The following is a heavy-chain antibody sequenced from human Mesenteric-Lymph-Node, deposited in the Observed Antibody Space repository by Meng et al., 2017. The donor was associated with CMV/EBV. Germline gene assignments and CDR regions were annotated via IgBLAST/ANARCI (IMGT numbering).Heavy chain of an antibody. D-gene: IGHD3-10*01. Sequence: SETLSLTCAVYGGSFSGYYWSWIRQPPGKGLEWIGEINHSGSTNYNPSLKSRVTISVDTSKNQFSLKLSSVTAADTAVYYCARRGTYYYGSGSYSSLDCWGQGTLVTVSS. V-gene: IGHV4-34*01. CDR2: INHSGST. CDR3: ARRGTYYYGSGSYSSLDC. J-gene: IGHJ4*02. CDR1: GGSFSGYY.